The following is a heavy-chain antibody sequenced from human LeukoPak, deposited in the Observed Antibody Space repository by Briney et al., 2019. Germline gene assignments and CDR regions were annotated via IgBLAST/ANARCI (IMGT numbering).Heavy chain of an antibody. D-gene: IGHD6-19*01. V-gene: IGHV3-23*01. CDR2: ISDSGGST. CDR1: GFTFSSYA. J-gene: IGHJ4*02. Sequence: GGSLRLSCAASGFTFSSYAMTWVRQAPGKGLEWVSTISDSGGSTYYADSVKGRFTISRDNSKNTLYLQMNSLRAEDTALYYCAKDNSGWYTALDYWGQGTLVTVSS. CDR3: AKDNSGWYTALDY.